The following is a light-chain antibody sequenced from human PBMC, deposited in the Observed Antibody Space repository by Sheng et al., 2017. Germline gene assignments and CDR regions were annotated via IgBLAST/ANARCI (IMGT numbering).Light chain of an antibody. Sequence: SYVLTQPPSVSVAPGKTARITCGGNNIGSKSVHWYQQKPGQAPVLVVYDDNDRPSGIPERFSGSNSGNTATLTISRVEAGDEADYYCQLWDSSSDHLYVFGTGTKVTVL. J-gene: IGLJ1*01. CDR2: DDN. CDR1: NIGSKS. V-gene: IGLV3-21*03. CDR3: QLWDSSSDHLYV.